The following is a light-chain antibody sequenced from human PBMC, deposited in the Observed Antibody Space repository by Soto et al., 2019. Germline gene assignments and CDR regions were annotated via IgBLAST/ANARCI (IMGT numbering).Light chain of an antibody. CDR2: KAS. Sequence: DIQMTQSPSTLSASVGDRVTITCRASQSISSWLAWYPQKPGKAPKLLIYKASSLESVVPSRFSGSGSGTEFTLTISSLQPDDFATYYCQQYNSLGTFGQGTKVEIK. CDR3: QQYNSLGT. CDR1: QSISSW. J-gene: IGKJ1*01. V-gene: IGKV1-5*03.